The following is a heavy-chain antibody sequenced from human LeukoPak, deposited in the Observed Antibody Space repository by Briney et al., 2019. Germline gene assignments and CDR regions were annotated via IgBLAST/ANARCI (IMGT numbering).Heavy chain of an antibody. CDR2: MNEDGSEK. V-gene: IGHV3-7*01. CDR3: ARDRGYSNFDY. CDR1: GFAFSNYW. Sequence: GGSLRLSCAASGFAFSNYWMSWVRQAPGKGLEWVANMNEDGSEKNYVDSVKGRFTISRDNAQDSLYLQMNSLRAEDTAVYYCARDRGYSNFDYWGQGTLLTVSS. J-gene: IGHJ4*02. D-gene: IGHD4-11*01.